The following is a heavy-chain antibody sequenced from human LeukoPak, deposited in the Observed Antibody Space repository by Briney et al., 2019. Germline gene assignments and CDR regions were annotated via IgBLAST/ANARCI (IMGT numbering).Heavy chain of an antibody. CDR1: GFTFSGFA. CDR3: AKRVRYGSGTYYFDY. D-gene: IGHD3-10*01. CDR2: ISSSGSDT. Sequence: GGSLRLSCVASGFTFSGFAMIWVRQAPGKGLQWVSTISSSGSDTYYADSVKGRFTISRDNSKNTLYLQMNSLRVEDTALYYCAKRVRYGSGTYYFDYWGQGTLVTVSS. V-gene: IGHV3-23*01. J-gene: IGHJ4*02.